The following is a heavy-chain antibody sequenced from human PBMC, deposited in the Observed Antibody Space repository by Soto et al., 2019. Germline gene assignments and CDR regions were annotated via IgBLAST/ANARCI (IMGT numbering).Heavy chain of an antibody. CDR2: IIPIFGTA. V-gene: IGHV1-69*01. D-gene: IGHD5-12*01. Sequence: QVQLVQSGAEVKKPGSSVKVSCKASGGTFSSYAISWVRQATGQGLEWMGGIIPIFGTANYVQKFQGRVTITADESTSTAYMELSSLRSEDTAVYYCARARGYSGYDFYNLFDPWSQGTLVTVSS. CDR1: GGTFSSYA. CDR3: ARARGYSGYDFYNLFDP. J-gene: IGHJ5*02.